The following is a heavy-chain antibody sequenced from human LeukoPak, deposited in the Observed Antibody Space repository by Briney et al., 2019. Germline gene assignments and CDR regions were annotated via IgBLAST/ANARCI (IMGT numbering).Heavy chain of an antibody. CDR3: AKDDSYIRFYS. Sequence: PGGSLRLSCAASGFTFSTYAMSWVRQAPGKGLVWVSSISGSGDSTYHADSERGRFTISRDNSRNTLYLQMNSLRAEDTAVYHCAKDDSYIRFYSWGQGTLVTVSS. J-gene: IGHJ5*01. D-gene: IGHD3-22*01. V-gene: IGHV3-23*01. CDR2: ISGSGDST. CDR1: GFTFSTYA.